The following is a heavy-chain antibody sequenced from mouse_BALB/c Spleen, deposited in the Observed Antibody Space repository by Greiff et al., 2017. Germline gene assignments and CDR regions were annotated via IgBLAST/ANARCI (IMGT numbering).Heavy chain of an antibody. Sequence: EVKLLESGGGLVQPGGSLKLSCAASGFDFSRYWMSWVRQAPGKGLEWIGEINPDSSTINYTPSLKDKFIISRDNAKNTLYLQMSKVRSEDTALYYCARCGYDVGRVDYAMDYWGQGTSVTVSS. V-gene: IGHV4-1*02. CDR1: GFDFSRYW. CDR3: ARCGYDVGRVDYAMDY. CDR2: INPDSSTI. D-gene: IGHD2-2*01. J-gene: IGHJ4*01.